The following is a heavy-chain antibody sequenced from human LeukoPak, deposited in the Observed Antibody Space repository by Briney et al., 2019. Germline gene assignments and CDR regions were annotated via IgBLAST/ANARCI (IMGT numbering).Heavy chain of an antibody. CDR1: GFTFSSYA. V-gene: IGHV3-23*01. D-gene: IGHD3-22*01. CDR3: AKEAYYYDSSGYYHWFDP. CDR2: ISGSGGST. Sequence: GSLRLSCAASGFTFSSYAMSWVRQAPGKGLEWVSAISGSGGSTYYADSVKGRFTISRDNSKNTLYLQMNSLRAEDTAVYYCAKEAYYYDSSGYYHWFDPWGQGTLVTVSS. J-gene: IGHJ5*02.